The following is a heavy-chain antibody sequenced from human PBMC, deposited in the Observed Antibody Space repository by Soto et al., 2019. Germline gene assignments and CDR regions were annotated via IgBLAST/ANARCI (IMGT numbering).Heavy chain of an antibody. J-gene: IGHJ6*03. CDR2: ISWNSGSI. V-gene: IGHV3-9*01. CDR1: GFTFDDYA. CDR3: AKDAVPDAPFAYYYMDV. D-gene: IGHD2-2*01. Sequence: EVQLVESGGGLVQPGRSLRLSCAASGFTFDDYAMHWVRQAPGKGLEWVSGISWNSGSIGYADSVKGRFTISRDNAKNSLYVQMNSLRAEDTALYYCAKDAVPDAPFAYYYMDVWGKGTPVTVSS.